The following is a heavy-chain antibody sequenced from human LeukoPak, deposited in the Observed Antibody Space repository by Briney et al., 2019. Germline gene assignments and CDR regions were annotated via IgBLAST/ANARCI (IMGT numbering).Heavy chain of an antibody. CDR1: GGTFSSYA. J-gene: IGHJ4*02. CDR2: MNPNSGNT. Sequence: ASVKVSCKASGGTFSSYAISWVRQAPGQGLEWMGWMNPNSGNTGYAQKFQGRVTMTRNTSISTAYMELSSLRSEDTAVYYCARAYSSGLDYWGQGTLVTVSS. D-gene: IGHD6-19*01. CDR3: ARAYSSGLDY. V-gene: IGHV1-8*02.